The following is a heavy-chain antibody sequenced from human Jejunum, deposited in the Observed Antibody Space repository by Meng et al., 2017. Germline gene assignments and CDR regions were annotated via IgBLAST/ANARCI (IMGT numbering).Heavy chain of an antibody. J-gene: IGHJ4*02. CDR2: IYYSGST. Sequence: LPEAGPGLVKPSLTPALTRTVSGASMSSGNYYWTWICQHPGKGLEWIGYIYYSGSTYYHPSLQSLVTIAVDHSRDRFSLTVASVTAADTGVYFCARATLAGLFDSWGQGRLVTVSS. CDR1: GASMSSGNYY. V-gene: IGHV4-31*01. CDR3: ARATLAGLFDS. D-gene: IGHD6-19*01.